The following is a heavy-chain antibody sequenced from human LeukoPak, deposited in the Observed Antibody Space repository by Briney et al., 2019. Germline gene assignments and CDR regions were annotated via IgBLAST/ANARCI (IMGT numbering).Heavy chain of an antibody. D-gene: IGHD5-24*01. CDR2: INPNSGGT. V-gene: IGHV1-2*02. J-gene: IGHJ4*02. Sequence: ASVKVSCKASGYTFTGYYMHWVRQAPGQGLEWMGWINPNSGGTNYAQKFQGRVTMTRDTSISAVYMELSRLRSDDTAVYYCARDGTGVYNLVQYWGQGTLVAVSS. CDR1: GYTFTGYY. CDR3: ARDGTGVYNLVQY.